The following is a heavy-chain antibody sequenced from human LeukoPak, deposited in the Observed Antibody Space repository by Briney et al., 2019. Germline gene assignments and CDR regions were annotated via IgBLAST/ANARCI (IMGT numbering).Heavy chain of an antibody. Sequence: GGSLRPSCAASGFTFSSYSMNWVRQAPGKGLEWVLFISSSSSYIYYADSVKGRFTISRDNAKNSLYLQMNSLRAEDTAVYYCARDLGYGAFDYWGQGTLVTVSS. J-gene: IGHJ4*02. CDR3: ARDLGYGAFDY. D-gene: IGHD4/OR15-4a*01. V-gene: IGHV3-21*01. CDR1: GFTFSSYS. CDR2: ISSSSSYI.